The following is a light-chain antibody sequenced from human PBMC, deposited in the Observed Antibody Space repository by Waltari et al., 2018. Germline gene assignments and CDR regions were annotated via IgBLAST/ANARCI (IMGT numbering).Light chain of an antibody. Sequence: DIQMTQSPSTLSASVGDRVTITCRAHQNTNYWFAWYQQKPGKAPNLLIYKASSLESGVPSRFSGSGSGTEFTLTISSLQPGDFATYYCQQYNSFPWTFGQGTKGEIK. CDR1: QNTNYW. J-gene: IGKJ1*01. V-gene: IGKV1-5*03. CDR3: QQYNSFPWT. CDR2: KAS.